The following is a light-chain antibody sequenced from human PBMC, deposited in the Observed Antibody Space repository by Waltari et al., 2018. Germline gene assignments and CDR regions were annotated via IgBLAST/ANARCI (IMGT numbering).Light chain of an antibody. CDR2: LIS. CDR1: QSLLHGSGNTF. CDR3: MQARQTPWT. Sequence: DIEMTQSTLSLSVTPGEPASISSKSSQSLLHGSGNTFLDWYLQKPGQSPQLLIYLISNRASGVPDRFSGSGSGTDFTLKISRVEAEDVGVYFCMQARQTPWTFGQGTKVEIK. J-gene: IGKJ1*01. V-gene: IGKV2-28*01.